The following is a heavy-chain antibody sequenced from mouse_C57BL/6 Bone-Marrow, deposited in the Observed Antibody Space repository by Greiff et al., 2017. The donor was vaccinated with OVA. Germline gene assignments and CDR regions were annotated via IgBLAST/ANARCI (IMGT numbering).Heavy chain of an antibody. J-gene: IGHJ2*01. Sequence: VNVVESGCCLVKPGCSLTLSCPASVFSFRAYVMPFFRHSPEPVLYLVAYISSGSSTIYYADTVKGRFTISRDNAKNTLFLQMTSLRSEDTAMYYCARNYYSYFDYWGQGTTLTVSS. V-gene: IGHV5-17*01. CDR1: VFSFRAYV. CDR2: ISSGSSTI. D-gene: IGHD2-12*01. CDR3: ARNYYSYFDY.